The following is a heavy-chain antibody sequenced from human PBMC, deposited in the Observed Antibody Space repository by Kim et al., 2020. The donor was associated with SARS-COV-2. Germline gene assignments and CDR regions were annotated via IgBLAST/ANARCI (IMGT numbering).Heavy chain of an antibody. CDR2: ISYDGSNK. D-gene: IGHD2-15*01. J-gene: IGHJ4*02. V-gene: IGHV3-30*04. CDR3: AREYDYDDLLLGFLGGPEATPHYFDY. Sequence: GGSLRLSCAASGFTFSSYAMHWVRQAPGKGLEWVAVISYDGSNKYYADSVKGRFTISRDNSKNTLYLQMNSLRAEDTAVYYCAREYDYDDLLLGFLGGPEATPHYFDYWGQGTLVTVSS. CDR1: GFTFSSYA.